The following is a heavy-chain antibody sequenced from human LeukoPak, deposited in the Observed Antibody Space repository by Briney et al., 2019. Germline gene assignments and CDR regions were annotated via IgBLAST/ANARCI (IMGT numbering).Heavy chain of an antibody. Sequence: GGSLRLSCTASGFNFSGHATHWVRQTPGKGLEWVAVISYNGVNKNYGDSVTGRFTISRDNSRNTVYGQMDSLRSEDTAVYYCAKARTSWHGASIDYWGQGTLVTVSS. V-gene: IGHV3-30*18. CDR1: GFNFSGHA. J-gene: IGHJ4*02. CDR3: AKARTSWHGASIDY. CDR2: ISYNGVNK. D-gene: IGHD1-14*01.